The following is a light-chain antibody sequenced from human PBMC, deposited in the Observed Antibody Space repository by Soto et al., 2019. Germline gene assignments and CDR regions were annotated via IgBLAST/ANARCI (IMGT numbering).Light chain of an antibody. CDR2: GAS. V-gene: IGKV1-17*01. CDR1: QDISDD. CDR3: QQYNSYSGT. Sequence: IQMTQSPSSLSASVGDRVTITCRASQDISDDVGWYQQTPGKAPKLLISGASRLQSGVPSRFSGSGSGAAFTLTITSLRHEDFATYYCQQYNSYSGTFGQGTKV. J-gene: IGKJ1*01.